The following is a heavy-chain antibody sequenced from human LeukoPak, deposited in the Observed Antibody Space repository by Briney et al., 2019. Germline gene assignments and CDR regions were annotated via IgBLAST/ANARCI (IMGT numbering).Heavy chain of an antibody. CDR2: IIPIFGTA. CDR3: ARGAGYCTNGVCYTCDY. CDR1: GGTFSSYA. V-gene: IGHV1-69*13. D-gene: IGHD2-8*01. Sequence: ASVKVSCKASGGTFSSYAISWVRQAPGQGLEWMGGIIPIFGTANYAQKFQGRVTITADESTSTAYMELSSLRSEDTAVYYCARGAGYCTNGVCYTCDYWGQGTLDTVSS. J-gene: IGHJ4*02.